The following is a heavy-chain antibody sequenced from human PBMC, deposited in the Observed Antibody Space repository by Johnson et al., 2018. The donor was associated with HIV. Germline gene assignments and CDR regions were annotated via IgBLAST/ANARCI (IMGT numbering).Heavy chain of an antibody. V-gene: IGHV3-30*14. D-gene: IGHD6-13*01. Sequence: QVQLVESGGGVVQPGRSLRLSCAASGFPFSSYAMHWVRQAPGKVLEWVAVISYDGSNKYYADSVKGRFTISRDNSKNTAYLQMNSLGAGDTAVYYCARSLSSSWYEGACDIWGQGTMVTVSS. CDR3: ARSLSSSWYEGACDI. CDR1: GFPFSSYA. CDR2: ISYDGSNK. J-gene: IGHJ3*02.